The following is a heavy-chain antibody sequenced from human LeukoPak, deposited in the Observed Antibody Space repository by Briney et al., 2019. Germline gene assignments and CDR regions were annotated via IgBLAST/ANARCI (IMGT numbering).Heavy chain of an antibody. CDR1: GFTFSSYW. Sequence: GGSLRLSCAASGFTFSSYWMSWVRQAPGKGLEWVANIKQDGSEKYYVDSVKGRFTISRDNAKNSLYLQMNSLRAEDTAVYYCAKGGKWDVTPFDYWGQGTLVTVSS. V-gene: IGHV3-7*01. CDR3: AKGGKWDVTPFDY. J-gene: IGHJ4*02. CDR2: IKQDGSEK. D-gene: IGHD1-26*01.